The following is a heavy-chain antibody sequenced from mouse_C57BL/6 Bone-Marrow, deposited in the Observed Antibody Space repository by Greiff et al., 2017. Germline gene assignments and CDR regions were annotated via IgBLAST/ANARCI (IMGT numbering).Heavy chain of an antibody. Sequence: VQLQQSGPELVKPGASVKISCKASGYSFTGYFMNWVMQSHGKSLEWIGRINPYNGDTFYNQKFKGKATLTVDKSSSTAHMELRRLASEDSAVYYCARLFYGSSYRYYAMDYWGQGTSVTVSS. CDR1: GYSFTGYF. CDR2: INPYNGDT. CDR3: ARLFYGSSYRYYAMDY. V-gene: IGHV1-20*02. D-gene: IGHD1-1*01. J-gene: IGHJ4*01.